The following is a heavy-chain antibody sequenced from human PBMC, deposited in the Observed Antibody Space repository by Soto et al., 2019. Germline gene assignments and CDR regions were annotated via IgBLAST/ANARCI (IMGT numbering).Heavy chain of an antibody. V-gene: IGHV3-48*01. CDR2: ISSTRSPI. D-gene: IGHD6-13*01. CDR3: ARGLDSSWFFL. J-gene: IGHJ4*02. CDR1: GFTFSSQN. Sequence: EVQLVESGGGLVQPGGSLRLSCAASGFTFSSQNMNWVRQATVKGLEWVSYISSTRSPIKYADSVKGRFTISRDNAKNSLYLQMNSLRVEDTAVYYCARGLDSSWFFLWGQGTLVTVSS.